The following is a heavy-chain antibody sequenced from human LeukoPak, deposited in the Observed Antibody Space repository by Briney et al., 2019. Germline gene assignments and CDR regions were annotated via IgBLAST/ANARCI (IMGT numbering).Heavy chain of an antibody. CDR3: AKWVAGGYDPPREYYFDY. CDR1: GFTFSSYG. J-gene: IGHJ4*02. CDR2: ISYDGSNK. V-gene: IGHV3-30*18. Sequence: GGSLRLSCAASGFTFSSYGMHWVRQAPGKGLEWVAVISYDGSNKYYAGSVKGRFTISRDNSKNTLYLQMNSLRAEDTAVYYCAKWVAGGYDPPREYYFDYWGQGTLVTVSS. D-gene: IGHD5-12*01.